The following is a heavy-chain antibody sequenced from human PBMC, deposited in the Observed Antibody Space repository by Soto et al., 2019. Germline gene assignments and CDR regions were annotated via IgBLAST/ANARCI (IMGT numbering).Heavy chain of an antibody. J-gene: IGHJ4*02. CDR2: IYHTGIT. CDR3: ARSVAVPGAHIDY. V-gene: IGHV4-4*02. CDR1: GDSISSVNW. D-gene: IGHD6-19*01. Sequence: SETLSLTCAVSGDSISSVNWWSWVRQSPGQGLEWIGDIYHTGITNYNPSLRSRVSISVDTSKNEFSLRLSSVTAADTAVYFCARSVAVPGAHIDYWGQGTQVTVSS.